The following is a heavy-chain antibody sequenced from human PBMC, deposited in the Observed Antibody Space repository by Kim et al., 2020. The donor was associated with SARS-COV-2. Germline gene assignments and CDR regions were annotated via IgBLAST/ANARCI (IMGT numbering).Heavy chain of an antibody. CDR1: GGPISSRTYH. CDR2: VYYSGST. D-gene: IGHD6-25*01. V-gene: IGHV4-39*01. Sequence: SETLSLTCSVSGGPISSRTYHWGWIRQPPGKGLEWIASVYYSGSTYYNPSLRSRVSVSVDTSENQFSLSLSSVSAADSAMYYCARHSGGSYGIGWVYGMDVWGQGTTVTVAS. CDR3: ARHSGGSYGIGWVYGMDV. J-gene: IGHJ6*02.